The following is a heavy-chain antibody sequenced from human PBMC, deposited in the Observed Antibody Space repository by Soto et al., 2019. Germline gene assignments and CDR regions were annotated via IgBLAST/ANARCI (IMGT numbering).Heavy chain of an antibody. J-gene: IGHJ4*02. CDR1: GVSLTSSGMS. Sequence: QITLKESGPALVKPTQTLTLTCTFSGVSLTSSGMSVGWIRQPPGKALEWLALIYWDDNQRYSPSLRGRLTVTKDTSKNQVVLTMTNMDAVDTATYYCAHGHPSVAGAFDNWGQGTLVPGS. CDR2: IYWDDNQ. V-gene: IGHV2-5*02. D-gene: IGHD6-19*01. CDR3: AHGHPSVAGAFDN.